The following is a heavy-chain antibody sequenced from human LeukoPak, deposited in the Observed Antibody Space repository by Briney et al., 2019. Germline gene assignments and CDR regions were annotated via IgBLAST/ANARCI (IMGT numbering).Heavy chain of an antibody. CDR1: GFTFSSYT. J-gene: IGHJ4*02. D-gene: IGHD3-10*01. Sequence: TGGSLRLSCAASGFTFSSYTMNWVRQAPGKGLEWVSYISSNSSTIYYADSVKGRFTISRDNAKNSLYLQMNSLTAEDTAVYYCARVLSPYYYGSLGWWGQGTLVTVSS. CDR2: ISSNSSTI. CDR3: ARVLSPYYYGSLGW. V-gene: IGHV3-48*04.